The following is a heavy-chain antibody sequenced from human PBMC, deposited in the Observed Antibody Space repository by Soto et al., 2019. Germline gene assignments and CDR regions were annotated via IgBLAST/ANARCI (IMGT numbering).Heavy chain of an antibody. J-gene: IGHJ4*02. D-gene: IGHD3-9*01. CDR2: IKQDGSEK. CDR1: GFTFSSYW. Sequence: GGSLRLSCAASGFTFSSYWMSWVRQAPGKGLEWVANIKQDGSEKYYVDSVKGRFTISRDNAKNSLYLQMNSLRAEDTAVYYCASLLRYFDWLSFDYWGQGTLVTVSS. CDR3: ASLLRYFDWLSFDY. V-gene: IGHV3-7*01.